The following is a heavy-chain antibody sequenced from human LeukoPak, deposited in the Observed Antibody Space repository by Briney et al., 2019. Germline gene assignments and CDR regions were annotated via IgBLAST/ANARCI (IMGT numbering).Heavy chain of an antibody. D-gene: IGHD1-26*01. CDR1: GFTFSSYE. Sequence: PGGSLRLSCVASGFTFSSYEVNWVRQAPGKGLEWVSYISTSGDSMYYADSVKGRFTISRDNVNNSLFLQMNSLRAEDTAVYYCARGSGFVFDYWGQGTLVTVPA. J-gene: IGHJ4*02. CDR2: ISTSGDSM. CDR3: ARGSGFVFDY. V-gene: IGHV3-48*03.